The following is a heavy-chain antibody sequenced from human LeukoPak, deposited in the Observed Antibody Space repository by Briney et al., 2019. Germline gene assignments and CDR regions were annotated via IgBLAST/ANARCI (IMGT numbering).Heavy chain of an antibody. CDR3: ARASGGYYNNWFDP. CDR1: GGSLSTYY. J-gene: IGHJ5*02. CDR2: IYYTGST. Sequence: SETLSLTCTVSGGSLSTYYWSWIRQPPAKGLEWMGYIYYTGSTNYNPSLKSRVTISVDTSKNQFSLKLSSVTAADTAVYYCARASGGYYNNWFDPWGQGTLVTVSS. V-gene: IGHV4-59*01. D-gene: IGHD3-22*01.